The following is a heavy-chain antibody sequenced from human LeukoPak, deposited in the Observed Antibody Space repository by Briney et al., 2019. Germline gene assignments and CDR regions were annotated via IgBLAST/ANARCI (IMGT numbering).Heavy chain of an antibody. CDR3: ARDEKDGYNLPFQH. V-gene: IGHV1-2*02. CDR2: INPNSGGT. Sequence: GASVKVSCKASGYTFTGYYMHWVRQAPGQGLEWKGWINPNSGGTNYAQKFQGRVTMTRDTSTSTVYMELSSLRSEDTAVYYCARDEKDGYNLPFQHWGQGTLVTVSS. CDR1: GYTFTGYY. J-gene: IGHJ1*01. D-gene: IGHD5-24*01.